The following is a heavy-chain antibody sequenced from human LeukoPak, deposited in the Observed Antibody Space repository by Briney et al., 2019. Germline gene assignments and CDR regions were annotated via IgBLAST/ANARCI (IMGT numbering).Heavy chain of an antibody. CDR3: ARAPYGVDV. Sequence: GGSLRLSCAASGFTFSTYSMNWVRQAPGKGLEWVSYISSSSSAIYYADSVKGRFTISRDNAKNSLYLQMNSLRDEVTAIYYCARAPYGVDVWGQGTTVTVSS. CDR1: GFTFSTYS. J-gene: IGHJ6*02. V-gene: IGHV3-48*02. CDR2: ISSSSSAI.